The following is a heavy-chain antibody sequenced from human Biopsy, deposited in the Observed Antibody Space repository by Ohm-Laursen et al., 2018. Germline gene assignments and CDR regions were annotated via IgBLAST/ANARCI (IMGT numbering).Heavy chain of an antibody. CDR1: GFTFTDYN. V-gene: IGHV3-11*01. Sequence: SLRLSCAASGFTFTDYNISWVRHVPGQGLEWLALINPSSTTIYYADSVRGRFFISRDDAKNSVSLEMSSLRADDTALYFCARNVRLEMTDHSGVTTYSRYFAMDAWGRGTTVTVSS. CDR3: ARNVRLEMTDHSGVTTYSRYFAMDA. CDR2: INPSSTTI. J-gene: IGHJ6*02. D-gene: IGHD1-1*01.